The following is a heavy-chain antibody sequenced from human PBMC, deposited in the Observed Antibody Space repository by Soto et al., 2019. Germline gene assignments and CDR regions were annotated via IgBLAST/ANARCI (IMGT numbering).Heavy chain of an antibody. CDR3: AKDLTRQLAYWLDP. J-gene: IGHJ5*02. V-gene: IGHV1-2*02. Sequence: ASVKVSFNDSGVSFTGYYIHWLRQAPGQVLEWVGWINAHICGIADAQKFQGRVTLTRDTYIPTAYLTLTILKSDDPALYYCAKDLTRQLAYWLDPWGQGTQVTVSS. CDR1: GVSFTGYY. CDR2: INAHICGI. D-gene: IGHD6-6*01.